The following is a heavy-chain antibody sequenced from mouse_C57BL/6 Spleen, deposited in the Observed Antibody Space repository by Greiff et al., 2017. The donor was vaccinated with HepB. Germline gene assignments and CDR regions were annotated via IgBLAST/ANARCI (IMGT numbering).Heavy chain of an antibody. J-gene: IGHJ3*01. Sequence: DVKLVESGGGLVQPGGSLKLSCAASGFTFSDYYMYWVRQTPEKRLEWVAYISNGGGSTYYPDTVKGRFTISRDNAKNTLYLQMSRLKSEDTAMYYCATPPYDYGSSHLFAYWGQGTLVTVSA. D-gene: IGHD1-1*01. CDR2: ISNGGGST. V-gene: IGHV5-12*01. CDR3: ATPPYDYGSSHLFAY. CDR1: GFTFSDYY.